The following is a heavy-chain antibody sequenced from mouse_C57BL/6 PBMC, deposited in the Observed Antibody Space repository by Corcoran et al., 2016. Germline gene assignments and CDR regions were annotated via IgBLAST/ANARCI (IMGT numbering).Heavy chain of an antibody. D-gene: IGHD2-4*01. CDR2: IFPGSGST. CDR3: ARAVYYEYDVRYFDV. CDR1: GYTFTDYY. J-gene: IGHJ1*03. V-gene: IGHV1-75*01. Sequence: QVQLQQSGPELVKPGASVKISCKASGYTFTDYYINWVKQRPGQGLEWIGWIFPGSGSTYYNEKFKGKATLTVDKSSSTAYMLLSSLTSEDSAVYFCARAVYYEYDVRYFDVWGTGTTVTVSS.